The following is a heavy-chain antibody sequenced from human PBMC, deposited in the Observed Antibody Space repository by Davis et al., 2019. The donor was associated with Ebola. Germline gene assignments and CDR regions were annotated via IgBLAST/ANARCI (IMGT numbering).Heavy chain of an antibody. Sequence: AASVKVSCKASGGTFSSYAISWVRQAPGQGLEWMGGIIPIFGTAHYAQKFQGRVTITADESTSTAYMELSSLRSEDTAVYYCARERFRNSRQCDYWGQGTLVTVSS. CDR2: IIPIFGTA. V-gene: IGHV1-69*13. CDR3: ARERFRNSRQCDY. D-gene: IGHD4-11*01. J-gene: IGHJ4*02. CDR1: GGTFSSYA.